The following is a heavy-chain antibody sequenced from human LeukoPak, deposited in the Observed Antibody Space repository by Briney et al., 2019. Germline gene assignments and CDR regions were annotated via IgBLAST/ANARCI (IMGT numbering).Heavy chain of an antibody. CDR2: IYSGQNT. D-gene: IGHD5-24*01. Sequence: QTEGSLRLSCAASGFTVSSDFMSWVRQAPGKGLEWVSVIYSGQNTYYADSVKGRFTISRDNSKNTVYLQMNRLRVEDTAVYYCARGLEMTDPFGYWGQGTLVTVSS. CDR3: ARGLEMTDPFGY. CDR1: GFTVSSDF. J-gene: IGHJ4*02. V-gene: IGHV3-66*02.